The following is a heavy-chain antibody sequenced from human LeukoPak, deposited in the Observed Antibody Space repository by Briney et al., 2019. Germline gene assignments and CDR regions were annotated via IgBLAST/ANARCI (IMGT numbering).Heavy chain of an antibody. Sequence: GGSLRLSCAASGFSFSGHWMNWVRQPPGKGLEWVANIKADRSEKYYVDSVKGRFTISRDDAKRTVDLQMDNLRAEDTAIYYCAYRNNFEYWGQGALVTVSS. D-gene: IGHD1-26*01. V-gene: IGHV3-7*05. CDR1: GFSFSGHW. CDR2: IKADRSEK. CDR3: AYRNNFEY. J-gene: IGHJ4*02.